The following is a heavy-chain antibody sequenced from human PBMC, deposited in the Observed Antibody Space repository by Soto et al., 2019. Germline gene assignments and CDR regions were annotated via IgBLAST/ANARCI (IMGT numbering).Heavy chain of an antibody. CDR1: GGTFSSYA. D-gene: IGHD5-18*01. V-gene: IGHV1-69*06. CDR2: IIPIFGTA. Sequence: QVQLVQSGAEVKKPGSSVKVSCKASGGTFSSYAISWVRQAPGQGLEWMGGIIPIFGTANYAQKFQGRVTITADKSTSTAYMELSSLRSEDTAVYCCARVRDTAMATYYFDYWGQGTLVTVSS. CDR3: ARVRDTAMATYYFDY. J-gene: IGHJ4*02.